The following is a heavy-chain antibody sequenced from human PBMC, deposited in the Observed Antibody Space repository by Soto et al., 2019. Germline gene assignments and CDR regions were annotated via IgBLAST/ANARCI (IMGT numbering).Heavy chain of an antibody. V-gene: IGHV1-18*01. CDR1: GYTFTTYG. J-gene: IGHJ4*02. CDR3: ARDLSLAHQGAPDY. D-gene: IGHD2-2*01. Sequence: QVQLVQSGAEVKKPGASVKVSCRASGYTFTTYGLSWVRQAPGQGLEWMGWINTYNGNTNYAQRLQGRVTMTTDTSTTTAYMELSSLRSDDTAIYDCARDLSLAHQGAPDYWGQGTLVTVSS. CDR2: INTYNGNT.